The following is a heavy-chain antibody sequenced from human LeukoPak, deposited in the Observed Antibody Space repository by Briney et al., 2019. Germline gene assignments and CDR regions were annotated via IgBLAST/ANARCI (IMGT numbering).Heavy chain of an antibody. CDR2: INPNSGGT. CDR3: ASRIAAAGSLNY. CDR1: GYTFTGYY. D-gene: IGHD6-13*01. J-gene: IGHJ4*02. V-gene: IGHV1-2*02. Sequence: ASVRVSCKASGYTFTGYYMHWVRQAPGQGLEWMGWINPNSGGTNYAQKFQGRVTMTRDTSISTAYMELSRLRSDDTAVYYCASRIAAAGSLNYWGQGTLVTVSS.